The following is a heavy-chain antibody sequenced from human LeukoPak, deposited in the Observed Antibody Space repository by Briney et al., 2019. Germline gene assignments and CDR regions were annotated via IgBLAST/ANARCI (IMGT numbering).Heavy chain of an antibody. V-gene: IGHV4-59*01. J-gene: IGHJ4*02. CDR2: IYYSGST. D-gene: IGHD5-24*01. CDR3: ARVRGGYNDY. Sequence: SETLSLTCTVSGGSISSYYWSWIRQPPGKGLEWIGYIYYSGSTNYNPSLKSRVTISVDTSKNQFSLKLSSVIAADTAVYYCARVRGGYNDYWGQGTLVTVSS. CDR1: GGSISSYY.